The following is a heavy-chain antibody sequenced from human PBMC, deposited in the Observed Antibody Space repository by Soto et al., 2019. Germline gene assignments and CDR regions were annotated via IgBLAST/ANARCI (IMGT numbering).Heavy chain of an antibody. Sequence: SETLSLTCAVYGGSFSGYYWSWIRQPPGKGLEWIGEINHSGSTNYNPSLKSRVTISVDTSKNQFSLKLSSVTAADTAVYYCARGMGVDCSGGSCYPKPSYYYYYMDVWGKGTTVTVS. J-gene: IGHJ6*03. CDR3: ARGMGVDCSGGSCYPKPSYYYYYMDV. CDR2: INHSGST. CDR1: GGSFSGYY. D-gene: IGHD2-15*01. V-gene: IGHV4-34*01.